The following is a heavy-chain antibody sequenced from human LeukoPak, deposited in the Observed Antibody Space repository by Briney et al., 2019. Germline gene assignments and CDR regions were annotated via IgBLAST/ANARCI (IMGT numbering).Heavy chain of an antibody. CDR1: GLTFSKYS. Sequence: GGSLRLSCAASGLTFSKYSMTWVRQAPGKGLEWVSFIDTSGTTMYYTDSVKGRFTISRDNAKNSLYLQMNSLKVEDTAIYYCARDNWVDCWGQGTLVTVSS. CDR2: IDTSGTTM. J-gene: IGHJ5*01. V-gene: IGHV3-48*04. CDR3: ARDNWVDC.